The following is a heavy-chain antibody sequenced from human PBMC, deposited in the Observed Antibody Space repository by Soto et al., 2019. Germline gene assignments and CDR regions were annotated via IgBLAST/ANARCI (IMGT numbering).Heavy chain of an antibody. CDR2: ISAYNGNT. CDR3: ARDLYPLEREFWSGYDY. CDR1: GYTFTSYG. D-gene: IGHD3-3*01. J-gene: IGHJ4*02. Sequence: QVQLVQSGAEVKKPGASVKVSCKASGYTFTSYGISWVRQAPGQGLEWMGWISAYNGNTNYAQKLQGRVTMTTDTSTSTAYMELRSLRSDDTAVYYCARDLYPLEREFWSGYDYWGQGTLVTVSS. V-gene: IGHV1-18*04.